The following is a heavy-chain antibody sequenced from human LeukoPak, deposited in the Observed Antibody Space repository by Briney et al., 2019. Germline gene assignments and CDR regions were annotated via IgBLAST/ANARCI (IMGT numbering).Heavy chain of an antibody. D-gene: IGHD3-3*01. Sequence: ASVKVSCKASGYTFTSYGISWVRQAPGQGLEWMGWISAYNGNTNYAQKLQGRVTMTTDTSTSTAYMELRSLRSDDTAVYYCARDRLRFLEWLPLDVWGKGTTVTVSS. CDR3: ARDRLRFLEWLPLDV. V-gene: IGHV1-18*01. CDR1: GYTFTSYG. J-gene: IGHJ6*04. CDR2: ISAYNGNT.